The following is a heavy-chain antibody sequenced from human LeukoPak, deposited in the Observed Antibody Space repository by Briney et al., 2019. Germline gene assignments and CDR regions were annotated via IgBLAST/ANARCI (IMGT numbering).Heavy chain of an antibody. CDR1: GDSITNDNHY. CDR3: TRKQWVEYYFDS. Sequence: SQTLSLTCTVSGDSITNDNHYWSWIRQPAGKGLEWIGRISATGNTNYNPSLKSRVTISADTSKNRFSLRLSSVTAADTAVYYCTRKQWVEYYFDSWGQGTLVTVSS. V-gene: IGHV4-61*02. J-gene: IGHJ4*02. CDR2: ISATGNT. D-gene: IGHD6-19*01.